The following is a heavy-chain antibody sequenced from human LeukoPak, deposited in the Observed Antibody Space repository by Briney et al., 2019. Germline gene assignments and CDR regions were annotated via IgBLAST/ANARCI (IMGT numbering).Heavy chain of an antibody. D-gene: IGHD3-3*01. J-gene: IGHJ4*02. V-gene: IGHV3-23*01. CDR1: GFTFRNYA. CDR3: ARETLDYDFWSGGAVHFDY. Sequence: GESLRLSCAASGFTFRNYAMSWVRQAPGKGLEWVSGISGNGDKIYYADSVKGRFTISRDNSKSTLHLQMNSLRAEDTAVYYCARETLDYDFWSGGAVHFDYWGQGTLVTVSS. CDR2: ISGNGDKI.